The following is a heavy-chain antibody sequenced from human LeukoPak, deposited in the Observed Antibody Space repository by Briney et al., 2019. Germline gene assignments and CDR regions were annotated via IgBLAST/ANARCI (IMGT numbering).Heavy chain of an antibody. CDR2: FDPEDGET. CDR3: ATPPPHSSRDYYYGMDV. J-gene: IGHJ6*02. V-gene: IGHV1-24*01. D-gene: IGHD6-13*01. Sequence: ASVKVSCKVSGYTLTELSMHWVRQAPGKGLEWMGGFDPEDGETIYAQKFQGRVTMTEDTSTDTAYMELSSLRSEDTAVYYCATPPPHSSRDYYYGMDVWGQGTTVTVSS. CDR1: GYTLTELS.